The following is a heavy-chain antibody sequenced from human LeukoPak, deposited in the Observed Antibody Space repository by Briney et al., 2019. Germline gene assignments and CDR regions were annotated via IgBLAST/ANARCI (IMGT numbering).Heavy chain of an antibody. CDR1: GGSISNYY. CDR2: ISSSSSYI. D-gene: IGHD6-19*01. CDR3: ARASGSGWARVPFDY. J-gene: IGHJ4*02. Sequence: ETLSLTCTVSGGSISNYYWSWVRQAPGKGLEWVSSISSSSSYIYYADSVKGRFTISRDNAKNSLYLQMNSLRAEDTAVYYCARASGSGWARVPFDYWGQGTLVTVSS. V-gene: IGHV3-21*01.